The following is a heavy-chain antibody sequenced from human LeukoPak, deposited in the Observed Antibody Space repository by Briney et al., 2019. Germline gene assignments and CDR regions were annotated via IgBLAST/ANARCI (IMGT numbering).Heavy chain of an antibody. CDR3: AREGNYLNFDY. CDR1: GFTFSSYA. Sequence: SGGSLRLSCAASGFTFSSYAMHWVRQAPGKGLEWVAVISYDGSNKYYADSVKGRFTISRDNSKNTLYLQMNSLRAEDTAVYYCAREGNYLNFDYWGQGTLVTVSS. CDR2: ISYDGSNK. D-gene: IGHD1-7*01. V-gene: IGHV3-30-3*01. J-gene: IGHJ4*02.